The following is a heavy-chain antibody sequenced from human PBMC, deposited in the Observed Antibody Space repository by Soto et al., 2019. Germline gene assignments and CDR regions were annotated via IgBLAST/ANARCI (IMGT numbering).Heavy chain of an antibody. CDR3: ARIGKEEWELPAVDY. CDR1: GFSLSNARMG. V-gene: IGHV2-26*01. Sequence: QVTLKESGPVLVNPTETLTLTCTVSGFSLSNARMGVRWIRQPPGKALEWLAHIFSNDEKSYSTSLKSRLTSSKDTSKSQVVRTMTNMDPVNTATYYCARIGKEEWELPAVDYWGQGTLVTVSS. J-gene: IGHJ4*02. D-gene: IGHD1-26*01. CDR2: IFSNDEK.